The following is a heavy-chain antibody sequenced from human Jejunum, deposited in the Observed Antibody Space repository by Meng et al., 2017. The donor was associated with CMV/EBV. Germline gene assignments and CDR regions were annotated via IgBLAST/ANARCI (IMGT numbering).Heavy chain of an antibody. Sequence: GFTFSNNPRHWVRQAPGKGLEWVAVISDDGSNKYHADSVMGRFTISRDNSKNTLYLQMNSLRGEDTAIYYCARENDYRNYFDQWGQGTLVTVSS. V-gene: IGHV3-30-3*01. CDR3: ARENDYRNYFDQ. CDR2: ISDDGSNK. CDR1: GFTFSNNP. D-gene: IGHD4-11*01. J-gene: IGHJ4*02.